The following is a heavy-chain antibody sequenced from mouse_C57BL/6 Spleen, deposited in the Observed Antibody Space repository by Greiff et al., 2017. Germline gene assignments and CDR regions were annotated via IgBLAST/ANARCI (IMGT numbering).Heavy chain of an antibody. CDR3: ARDQRTTVAFDY. D-gene: IGHD1-1*01. Sequence: EVQLVESGGGLVKPGGSLKLSCAASGFTFSSYAMSWVRQTPEKRLEWVATISDGGSYTYYPDNVKGRFTISRDNAKNNLYLQMSHLKSEDTAMYYCARDQRTTVAFDYWGQGTTLTVSS. J-gene: IGHJ2*01. CDR1: GFTFSSYA. V-gene: IGHV5-4*01. CDR2: ISDGGSYT.